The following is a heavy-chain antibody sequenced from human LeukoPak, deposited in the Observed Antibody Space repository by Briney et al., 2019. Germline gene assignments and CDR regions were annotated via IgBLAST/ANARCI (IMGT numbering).Heavy chain of an antibody. Sequence: SETLSLTCAVYGGSFSNYYWSWIRQPPGKGLGWIGEINHSGSTNYNPSLKSRVTISVDTSKNQFSLKLSSVTAADTAVYYCARVHDRGCGGDCYLAYWGQGTLVTVSS. V-gene: IGHV4-34*01. CDR2: INHSGST. CDR3: ARVHDRGCGGDCYLAY. D-gene: IGHD2-21*02. J-gene: IGHJ4*02. CDR1: GGSFSNYY.